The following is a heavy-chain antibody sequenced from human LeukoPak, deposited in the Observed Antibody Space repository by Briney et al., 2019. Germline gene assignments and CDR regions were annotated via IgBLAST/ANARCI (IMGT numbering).Heavy chain of an antibody. CDR2: ISYDGSNK. CDR1: GFTFSSYG. J-gene: IGHJ6*03. D-gene: IGHD3-3*01. CDR3: AKDPGFWSGYRYYYYYMDV. Sequence: PGGSLRLSCAASGFTFSSYGMHWVRQAPGKGLEWVAVISYDGSNKYYADSVKGRFTISRDNSKNTLYLQMNSLRAEDTAVYYCAKDPGFWSGYRYYYYYMDVWGKGTTVTVSS. V-gene: IGHV3-30*18.